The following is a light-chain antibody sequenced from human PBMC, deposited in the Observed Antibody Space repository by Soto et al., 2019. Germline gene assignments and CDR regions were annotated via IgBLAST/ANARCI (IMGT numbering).Light chain of an antibody. CDR1: QDIASW. CDR2: GAS. J-gene: IGKJ1*01. Sequence: DIRMTQSPSSVSGSVGDRVSMTCRASQDIASWLAWYQQRPGKAPVLLIFGASILQSGVSSRFSGSGAGTEFNLTINSLQPEDFGVYYCQQAHNLPVTFGQGTKVDIK. CDR3: QQAHNLPVT. V-gene: IGKV1-12*01.